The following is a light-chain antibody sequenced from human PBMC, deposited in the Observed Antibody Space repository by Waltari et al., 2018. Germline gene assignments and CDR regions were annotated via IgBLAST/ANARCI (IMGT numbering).Light chain of an antibody. Sequence: QSALTQPASVSGSPGQSITISCTGPSRDLGCYHIFSWYQQHPGKAPKLMIYEVSKRPSGVSNRFSGSKSGNTASLTISGLQAEDEADYYCCSYAGSSTFVVFGGGTKLTVL. V-gene: IGLV2-23*02. J-gene: IGLJ2*01. CDR2: EVS. CDR3: CSYAGSSTFVV. CDR1: SRDLGCYHI.